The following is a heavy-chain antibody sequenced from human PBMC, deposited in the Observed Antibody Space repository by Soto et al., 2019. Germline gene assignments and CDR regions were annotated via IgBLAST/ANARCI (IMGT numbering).Heavy chain of an antibody. D-gene: IGHD6-13*01. V-gene: IGHV4-4*07. CDR1: GGSMSGYY. CDR2: VNTSETT. J-gene: IGHJ6*02. Sequence: QVQLQESGPGLLKPSETLSLTCTVSGGSMSGYYWSWIRQSAGKGLEWIGRVNTSETTYYNPSLKSRVTMSLDTSKNQFSLNLYSLTAADTAVYYCAGNIAAAGRRYYGMDVWGQGTTVTVSS. CDR3: AGNIAAAGRRYYGMDV.